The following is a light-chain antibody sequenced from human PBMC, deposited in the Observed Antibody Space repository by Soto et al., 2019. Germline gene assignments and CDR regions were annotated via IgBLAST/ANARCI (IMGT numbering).Light chain of an antibody. Sequence: EIWLTQFPGTRSLSPGERATLSCTASQSFNSNYLAWYQQKPGQAPRLLIYDASSRATGIPDRFSGGGSGTDFTLTISRLEPEDFAVYYCQQFSSYPLTFGGGTKVDIK. CDR2: DAS. V-gene: IGKV3-20*01. J-gene: IGKJ4*01. CDR1: QSFNSNY. CDR3: QQFSSYPLT.